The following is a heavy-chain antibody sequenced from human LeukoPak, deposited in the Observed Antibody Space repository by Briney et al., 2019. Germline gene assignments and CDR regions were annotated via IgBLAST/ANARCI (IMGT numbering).Heavy chain of an antibody. CDR3: ARGLQWELLGAFDI. V-gene: IGHV4-59*01. D-gene: IGHD1-26*01. CDR1: GGSISSYY. J-gene: IGHJ3*02. Sequence: SETLSLICTVSGGSISSYYWSWIRQPPGKGLEWIGYIYYSGRTNYNPSLKSRVTISVDTSKNQFSLKLRSVTAADTAVYYCARGLQWELLGAFDIWGQGTMVTVSS. CDR2: IYYSGRT.